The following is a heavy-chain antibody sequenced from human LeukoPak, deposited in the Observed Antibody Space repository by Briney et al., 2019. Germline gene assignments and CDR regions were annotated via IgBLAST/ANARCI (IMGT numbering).Heavy chain of an antibody. CDR3: ARGRGSSWYHDVDGFDY. D-gene: IGHD6-13*01. Sequence: SETLSLTCAVYGGSFSGYYWSWIRQPPGKGLEWIGEINHSGSTNYNPSLKSRVTISVDTSKNQFSLKLSSVTAADTAVYYCARGRGSSWYHDVDGFDYWGQGTLVTVSS. CDR2: INHSGST. V-gene: IGHV4-34*01. CDR1: GGSFSGYY. J-gene: IGHJ4*02.